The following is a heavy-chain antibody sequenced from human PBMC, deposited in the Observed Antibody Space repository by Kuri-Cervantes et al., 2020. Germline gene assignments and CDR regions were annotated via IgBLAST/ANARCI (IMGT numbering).Heavy chain of an antibody. CDR1: GGSFSGYY. J-gene: IGHJ3*02. D-gene: IGHD6-19*01. CDR2: INHSGST. Sequence: GSLRLSCAVYGGSFSGYYWSWIRQPPGKGLEWIGEINHSGSTNYNPSLKSRVTISVDTSKNQFSLKLSSVTAADTAVYYCARLAVAEGLLDIWGQGTMVTDSS. V-gene: IGHV4-34*01. CDR3: ARLAVAEGLLDI.